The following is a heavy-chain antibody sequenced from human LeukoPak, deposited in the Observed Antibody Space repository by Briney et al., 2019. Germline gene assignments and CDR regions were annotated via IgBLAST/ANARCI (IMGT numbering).Heavy chain of an antibody. J-gene: IGHJ5*02. V-gene: IGHV4-34*01. Sequence: PSETLSLTCAVYGGSFSGYYWSWIRKPPGKGLNWIGEINHSGSTNYNPSLKSRVTISVDTSKNQFSLKLSSVTAADTAVYYCARYYAPRRYNWFDPWGQGTLVTVSS. D-gene: IGHD3-16*01. CDR3: ARYYAPRRYNWFDP. CDR1: GGSFSGYY. CDR2: INHSGST.